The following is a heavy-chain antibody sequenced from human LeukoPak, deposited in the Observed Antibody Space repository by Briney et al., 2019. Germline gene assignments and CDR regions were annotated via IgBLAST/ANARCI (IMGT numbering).Heavy chain of an antibody. CDR2: INHSGST. J-gene: IGHJ4*02. CDR3: ARGRNSYYGRSTHYYFDY. V-gene: IGHV4-34*01. Sequence: PSETLSLTCSVSGGSISSYYWSWIRQPPGKGLEWIGEINHSGSTNYNPSLKSRVTVSVDTSKNQFSLKLSSVTAADTAVYYCARGRNSYYGRSTHYYFDYWGQGTLVTVSS. CDR1: GGSISSYY. D-gene: IGHD3-10*01.